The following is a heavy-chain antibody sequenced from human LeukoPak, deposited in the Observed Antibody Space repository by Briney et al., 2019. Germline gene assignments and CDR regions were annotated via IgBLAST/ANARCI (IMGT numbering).Heavy chain of an antibody. J-gene: IGHJ4*02. Sequence: NPSETLSLTCTVSGGSISSGSYYWSRIRQPAGKGLEWIGRIYTSGSTNYNPSLKSRFTISVDTSKNQFSLKLSSVTAADTAVYYCARGRFVAVAAVYYFDYWGQGTLVTVSS. CDR1: GGSISSGSYY. V-gene: IGHV4-61*02. D-gene: IGHD6-19*01. CDR3: ARGRFVAVAAVYYFDY. CDR2: IYTSGST.